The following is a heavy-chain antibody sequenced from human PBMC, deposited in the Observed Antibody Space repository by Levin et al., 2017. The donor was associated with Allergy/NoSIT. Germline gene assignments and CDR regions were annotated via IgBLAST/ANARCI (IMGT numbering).Heavy chain of an antibody. J-gene: IGHJ4*02. Sequence: GGSLRLSCAASGFTFSSYAMSWVRQAPGKGLEWVSTLSGSGGSTYSADSVKGRFTISRDNSKNTLYLQMNSLRAEDTAVYYCAKGLNGYNWFDYWGQGTLVTVSS. V-gene: IGHV3-23*01. CDR1: GFTFSSYA. CDR2: LSGSGGST. D-gene: IGHD5-24*01. CDR3: AKGLNGYNWFDY.